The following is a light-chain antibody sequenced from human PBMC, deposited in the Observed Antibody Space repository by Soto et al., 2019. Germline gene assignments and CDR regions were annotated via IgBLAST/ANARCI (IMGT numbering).Light chain of an antibody. Sequence: DIQMTQSPSSLSASVGDRVTITCRASQSISSYLNWYQQKPGKAPKLLIYAASSLQSGVPSRFSGSGSGTEFTLTISSLQPEDFATYYCLQNNSYPRTFGQGTKVDIK. CDR3: LQNNSYPRT. V-gene: IGKV1-17*01. J-gene: IGKJ1*01. CDR1: QSISSY. CDR2: AAS.